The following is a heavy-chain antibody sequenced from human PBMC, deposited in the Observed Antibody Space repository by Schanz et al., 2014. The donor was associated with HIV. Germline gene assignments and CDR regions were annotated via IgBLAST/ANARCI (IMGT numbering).Heavy chain of an antibody. CDR3: AKPEYDSRGNSQSHFDS. D-gene: IGHD3-22*01. Sequence: QVQLVESGGGVVQPGRSLRLSCAASGFTFSSYGMHWVRQAPGKGLEWVAVIWFDGRNKYYGDYVKGRFTISRDNSKNTLYLQMTTLRTEDTAVYYCAKPEYDSRGNSQSHFDSWGQGTLVTVSS. J-gene: IGHJ4*02. CDR1: GFTFSSYG. CDR2: IWFDGRNK. V-gene: IGHV3-33*06.